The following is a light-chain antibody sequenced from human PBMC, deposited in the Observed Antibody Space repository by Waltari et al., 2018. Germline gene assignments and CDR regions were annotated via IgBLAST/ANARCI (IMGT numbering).Light chain of an antibody. Sequence: QCALTQPASVSGSPGQSITISCTGTSSAVGSYNLFSWYQQHPGKAPKLMIYEASKPPSGGSNRFSGSKSGNTASLTISGLQAEDEADYYCSSYAGNCNLVVFGGGTKLTVL. J-gene: IGLJ2*01. CDR2: EAS. CDR3: SSYAGNCNLVV. CDR1: SSAVGSYNL. V-gene: IGLV2-23*01.